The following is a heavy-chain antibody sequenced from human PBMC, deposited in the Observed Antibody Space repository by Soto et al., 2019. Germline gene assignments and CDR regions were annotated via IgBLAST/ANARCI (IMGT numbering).Heavy chain of an antibody. D-gene: IGHD3-10*01. CDR3: ARDMGSGYGSGSPGGGMDV. J-gene: IGHJ6*02. V-gene: IGHV4-31*03. Sequence: QVQLQESGPGLVKPSQTLSLTCTVSGGSISSGGYYWSWIRQHPGKGLEWIGYIYYSGSTYYNPSLKSRVNISVDTSKNQFSLKLSSVTTADTAVYYCARDMGSGYGSGSPGGGMDVWGQGTTVTVSS. CDR2: IYYSGST. CDR1: GGSISSGGYY.